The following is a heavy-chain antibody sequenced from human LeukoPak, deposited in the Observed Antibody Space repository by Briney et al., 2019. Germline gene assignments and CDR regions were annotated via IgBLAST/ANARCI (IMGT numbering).Heavy chain of an antibody. J-gene: IGHJ4*02. CDR3: ARIGAYGDAHFDY. CDR1: GFTFKNAW. CDR2: INHSGST. V-gene: IGHV4-34*01. D-gene: IGHD4-17*01. Sequence: GSLRLSCEASGFTFKNAWMIWVRQPPGKGLEWIGEINHSGSTNYNPSLKSRVTISVDTSKNQFSLKLSSVTAADTAVYYCARIGAYGDAHFDYWGQGTLVTVSS.